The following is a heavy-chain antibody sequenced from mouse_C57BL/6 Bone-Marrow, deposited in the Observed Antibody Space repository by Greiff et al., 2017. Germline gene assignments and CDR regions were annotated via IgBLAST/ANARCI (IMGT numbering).Heavy chain of an antibody. V-gene: IGHV1-64*01. Sequence: QVQLQQPGAELVKPGASVKLSCKASGYTFTSYWMHWVKQRPGQGLEWIGMIHPNSGSTNYNEKFKSKATLTVDKSSSTAYMQLSSLTSEDSVVYYCARFEELRYYYAMDYWGQGTSVTVAS. CDR3: ARFEELRYYYAMDY. CDR1: GYTFTSYW. J-gene: IGHJ4*01. CDR2: IHPNSGST.